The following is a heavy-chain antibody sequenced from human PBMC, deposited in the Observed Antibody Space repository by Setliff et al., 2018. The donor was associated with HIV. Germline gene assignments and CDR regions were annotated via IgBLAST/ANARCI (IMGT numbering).Heavy chain of an antibody. V-gene: IGHV4-61*08. J-gene: IGHJ4*02. CDR1: GDSIGFSGYY. Sequence: PSETLSLTCTVSGDSIGFSGYYWSWIRQPPGKGLEWIGYTYYSGSTNYNPSLKSRVTISVITSKNQFSLKLSFVTAADTAVYYCARAPANYHDSSGVYFGGDYYFDFWGQGTLVTVSS. D-gene: IGHD3-22*01. CDR2: TYYSGST. CDR3: ARAPANYHDSSGVYFGGDYYFDF.